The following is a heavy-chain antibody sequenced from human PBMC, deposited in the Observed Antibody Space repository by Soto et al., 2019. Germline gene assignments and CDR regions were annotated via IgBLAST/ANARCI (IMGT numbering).Heavy chain of an antibody. CDR1: GSRFSNYV. CDR2: IIPIFNST. V-gene: IGHV1-69*06. Sequence: QVQLVQSGAEVKTPGSALKVSCKVSGSRFSNYVISWVRQAPGHGLEWLGRIIPIFNSTKYAQSFQGRVTITADKSTSTASLELSSLRSDDTAVYYCAREGRGKKAGYNGLVSLGYWGQGTLVTVCS. CDR3: AREGRGKKAGYNGLVSLGY. D-gene: IGHD2-2*02. J-gene: IGHJ4*02.